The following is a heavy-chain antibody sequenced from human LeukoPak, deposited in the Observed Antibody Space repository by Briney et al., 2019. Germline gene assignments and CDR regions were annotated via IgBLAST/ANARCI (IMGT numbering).Heavy chain of an antibody. V-gene: IGHV1-2*02. D-gene: IGHD2-21*02. J-gene: IGHJ4*02. CDR1: GYTFTGYY. CDR3: ARVPRYCGGDCYHFDY. CDR2: INPNSGGT. Sequence: WASVKVSCKASGYTFTGYYMHWVRQAPGQGLEWMGWINPNSGGTNYAQKFQGRVTMTRDTSISTAYMELSRLRSDDTAVYYCARVPRYCGGDCYHFDYWGQGTLVTVSS.